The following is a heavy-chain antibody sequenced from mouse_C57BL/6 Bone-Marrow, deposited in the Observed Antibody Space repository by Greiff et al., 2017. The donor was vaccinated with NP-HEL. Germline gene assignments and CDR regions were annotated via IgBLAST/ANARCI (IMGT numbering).Heavy chain of an antibody. CDR1: GYTFTSYG. CDR2: IYPRSGNT. CDR3: ARVRGYFDV. Sequence: QVQLQQSGAELARPGASVKLSCKASGYTFTSYGISWVKQRTGQGLEWIGAIYPRSGNTYYNEKFKGKATLTADKSSSTAYMELRRLTSEDSAVYFCARVRGYFDVWGTGTTVTVSS. V-gene: IGHV1-81*01. J-gene: IGHJ1*03.